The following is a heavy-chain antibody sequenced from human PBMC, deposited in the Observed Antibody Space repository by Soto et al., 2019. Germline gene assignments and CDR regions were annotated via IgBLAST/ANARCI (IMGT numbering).Heavy chain of an antibody. D-gene: IGHD4-17*01. CDR1: GITFTNAW. J-gene: IGHJ4*02. V-gene: IGHV3-15*01. CDR2: IKNKADGGTT. Sequence: EVQLVESGGDLVKPGGCLRLSCAASGITFTNAWMSWVRQAPGKGLEWVGRIKNKADGGTTDYAAPVRGRFTISRDDSKNTLFLQMNSLETEDTAVYYCTTDSGDYEDFWGQGTLVTVSS. CDR3: TTDSGDYEDF.